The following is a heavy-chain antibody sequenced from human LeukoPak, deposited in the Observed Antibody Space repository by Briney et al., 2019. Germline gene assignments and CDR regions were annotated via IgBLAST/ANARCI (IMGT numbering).Heavy chain of an antibody. CDR3: ARDGIAAAGTEGYYFDS. Sequence: GGSLRLSCAASGFTFSGYEMNWVRQAPGKGLEWVSYISSSGGTISYADSVKGRFTISRDNAKKSLYLQMNSLRAEDTAVYYCARDGIAAAGTEGYYFDSWGQGTLVTVSS. V-gene: IGHV3-48*03. CDR2: ISSSGGTI. J-gene: IGHJ4*02. D-gene: IGHD6-13*01. CDR1: GFTFSGYE.